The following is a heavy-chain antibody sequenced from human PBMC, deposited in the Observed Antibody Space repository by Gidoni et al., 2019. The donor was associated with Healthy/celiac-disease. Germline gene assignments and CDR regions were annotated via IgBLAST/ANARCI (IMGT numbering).Heavy chain of an antibody. D-gene: IGHD4-17*01. Sequence: QVQLVESGGGVVQPGRSLRLSCAASGFTFSSYAMHWVRQAPGKGLEWVAVISDDGSNKYYADSVKGRFTISRDNSKNTLYLQMNSLRAEDTAVYYCARADSGDYGDPKTIYYYYGMDVWGQGTTVTVSS. J-gene: IGHJ6*02. CDR2: ISDDGSNK. CDR1: GFTFSSYA. V-gene: IGHV3-30-3*01. CDR3: ARADSGDYGDPKTIYYYYGMDV.